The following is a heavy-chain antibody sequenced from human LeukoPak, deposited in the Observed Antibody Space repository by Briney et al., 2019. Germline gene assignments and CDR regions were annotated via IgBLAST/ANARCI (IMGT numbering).Heavy chain of an antibody. CDR2: IYSGGST. J-gene: IGHJ4*02. CDR1: GFTVSSNY. Sequence: GGSLRLSCAASGFTVSSNYMSWVRQAPGKGPEWVSVIYSGGSTYYADSVKGRFTISRDNSKNTLYLQMNSLRAEDTAVYYCAKPGGPGYSSSWYPDWGQGTLVTVSS. CDR3: AKPGGPGYSSSWYPD. V-gene: IGHV3-53*05. D-gene: IGHD6-13*01.